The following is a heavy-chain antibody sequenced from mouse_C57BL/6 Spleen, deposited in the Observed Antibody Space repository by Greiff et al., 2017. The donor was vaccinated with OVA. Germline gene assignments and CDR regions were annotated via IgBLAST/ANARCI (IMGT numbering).Heavy chain of an antibody. CDR2: IYPGSGST. CDR3: ARDYGNYEGFAY. V-gene: IGHV1-55*01. J-gene: IGHJ3*01. Sequence: QVQLQQSGAELVKPGASVKMSCKASGYTFTSYWINWVKQRPGQGLEWIGGIYPGSGSTKYNEKFQSTATMTVDTSSSPAYMQLSSLTSEDSAVYYCARDYGNYEGFAYWGQGTLVTVSA. CDR1: GYTFTSYW. D-gene: IGHD2-1*01.